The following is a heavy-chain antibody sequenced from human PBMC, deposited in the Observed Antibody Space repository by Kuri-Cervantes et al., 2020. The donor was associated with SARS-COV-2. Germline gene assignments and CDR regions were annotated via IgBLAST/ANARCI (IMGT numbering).Heavy chain of an antibody. J-gene: IGHJ5*02. Sequence: SVKVSCKASGGTFSSYAISWVRQAPGQGLEWMGGITPIFGTANYAQKFQGRVTMTEDTSTDTAYMELSSLRSEDTAVYYCATEPPYGVRGEPWFDPWGQGTLVTVSS. CDR3: ATEPPYGVRGEPWFDP. V-gene: IGHV1-69*06. CDR1: GGTFSSYA. CDR2: ITPIFGTA. D-gene: IGHD3-10*01.